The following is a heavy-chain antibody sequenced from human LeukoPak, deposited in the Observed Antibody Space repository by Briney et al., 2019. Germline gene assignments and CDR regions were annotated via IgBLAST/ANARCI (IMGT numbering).Heavy chain of an antibody. V-gene: IGHV3-30*18. CDR3: AKWNSGPYYYDSSGDSIDY. D-gene: IGHD3-22*01. J-gene: IGHJ4*02. CDR2: ISDDGSNK. Sequence: GGSLRLSCAVSGFTFSSYGMHWVRQAPGKGLEWVAVISDDGSNKYYADSVKGRFTISRDNSKNTLYLQMNSLRAEDTAVYYCAKWNSGPYYYDSSGDSIDYWGQGTLVTVSS. CDR1: GFTFSSYG.